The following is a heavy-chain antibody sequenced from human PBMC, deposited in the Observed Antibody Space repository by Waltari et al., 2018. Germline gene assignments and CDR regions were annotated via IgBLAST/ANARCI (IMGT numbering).Heavy chain of an antibody. J-gene: IGHJ4*02. Sequence: QVQLVESGGGVVQPGRSLRLPCAASGFTFRSYAMHWVRQAPGKGLEWVAVISYDGSNKYYADSVKGRFTISRDNSKNTLYLQMNSLRAEDTAVYYCARDGYFDWLLPDYWGQGTLVTVSS. D-gene: IGHD3-9*01. CDR1: GFTFRSYA. CDR2: ISYDGSNK. CDR3: ARDGYFDWLLPDY. V-gene: IGHV3-30*16.